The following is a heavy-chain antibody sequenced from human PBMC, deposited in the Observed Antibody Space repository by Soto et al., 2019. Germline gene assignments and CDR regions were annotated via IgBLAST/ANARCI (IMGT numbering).Heavy chain of an antibody. Sequence: GGSLRLSCAASGFTFSNAWMSWVRQAPGKGLEWVGRIKSKTDGGTTDYAAPVKGSFTTSRDDSKNTLYLQMNSLKTEDTAVYYCTTVVGYCSGGSCYRNFWGQGTLVTVSS. CDR2: IKSKTDGGTT. D-gene: IGHD2-15*01. V-gene: IGHV3-15*01. CDR1: GFTFSNAW. J-gene: IGHJ4*02. CDR3: TTVVGYCSGGSCYRNF.